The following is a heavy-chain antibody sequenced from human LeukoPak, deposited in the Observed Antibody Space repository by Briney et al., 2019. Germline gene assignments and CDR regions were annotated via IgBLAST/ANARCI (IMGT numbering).Heavy chain of an antibody. Sequence: GGSLRLSCAASGFTFDDYGMSWVRQAPGKGLEWVSGINWNGGSTGYADSVKGRFTISRDNAKNSLYLQMNSLRAEDTALYYCARSRYCTNGVCYIYDAFDILGQGTMVTVSS. D-gene: IGHD2-8*01. CDR1: GFTFDDYG. CDR2: INWNGGST. J-gene: IGHJ3*02. V-gene: IGHV3-20*04. CDR3: ARSRYCTNGVCYIYDAFDI.